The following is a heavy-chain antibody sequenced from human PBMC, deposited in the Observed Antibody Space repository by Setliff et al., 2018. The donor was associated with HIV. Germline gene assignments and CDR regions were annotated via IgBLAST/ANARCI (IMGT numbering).Heavy chain of an antibody. V-gene: IGHV4-30-4*08. CDR3: AREDSYGSGSYSEYYFDY. D-gene: IGHD3-10*01. CDR2: IYYSGST. CDR1: GGPISSGDYY. Sequence: SETLSLTCTVSGGPISSGDYYWSWIRQPPGKGLEWIGYIYYSGSTYYNPSLKSRVTISVDTSKNQFSLKLSSVTAADTAVYYCAREDSYGSGSYSEYYFDYWGQGTLVTVSS. J-gene: IGHJ4*02.